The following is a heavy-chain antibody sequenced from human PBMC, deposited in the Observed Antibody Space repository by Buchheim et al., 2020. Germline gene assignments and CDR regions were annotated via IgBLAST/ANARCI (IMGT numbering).Heavy chain of an antibody. CDR3: TRDGSSSGWYLDY. D-gene: IGHD6-19*01. Sequence: QVQLQESGPGPVKPSETLSLTCTVSGGSISSNYWSWIRQPPGKGLEWVGYTSYSGITNYNPSLKSRVTMSLDTSKNQFSLKLISVTAADTAVYYCTRDGSSSGWYLDYWGQGTL. CDR1: GGSISSNY. V-gene: IGHV4-59*01. CDR2: TSYSGIT. J-gene: IGHJ4*02.